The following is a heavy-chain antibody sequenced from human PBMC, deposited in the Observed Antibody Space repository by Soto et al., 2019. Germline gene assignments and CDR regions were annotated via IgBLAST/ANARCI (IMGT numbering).Heavy chain of an antibody. CDR1: GYSFAGYW. J-gene: IGHJ4*02. V-gene: IGHV5-10-1*01. D-gene: IGHD5-18*01. CDR2: IDPSDSQT. CDR3: ARQIYDADTGPNFKYYFES. Sequence: KISCKGSGYSFAGYWITWVRQKPGKGLEWMGRIDPSDSQTYYSPSFRGHVTISATKSITTVFLQWSSLRASDTAMYYCARQIYDADTGPNFKYYFESWGQGTPVSVYS.